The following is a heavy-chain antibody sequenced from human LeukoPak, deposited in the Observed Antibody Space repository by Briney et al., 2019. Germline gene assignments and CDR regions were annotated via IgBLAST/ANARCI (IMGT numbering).Heavy chain of an antibody. CDR2: IYGGGST. CDR3: ARQVGQMRFGS. J-gene: IGHJ5*01. CDR1: GGSISSYY. D-gene: IGHD1-26*01. V-gene: IGHV4-59*08. Sequence: SETLSLTCTVSGGSISSYYCSWIRQPPGKGLEWIGYIYGGGSTNYNPSLTSRVTISVDTSKNQFSLSLSSVTAADTAVYYCARQVGQMRFGSWGQGTLVTVSS.